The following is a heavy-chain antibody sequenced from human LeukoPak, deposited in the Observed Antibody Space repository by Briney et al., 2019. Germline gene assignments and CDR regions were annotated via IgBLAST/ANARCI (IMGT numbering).Heavy chain of an antibody. CDR3: TTEYTYSYYFDY. CDR2: IKSKRDGETT. D-gene: IGHD1-26*01. CDR1: GFPFSTYW. Sequence: GGSLRLSCVASGFPFSTYWMSWVRQVPGKGLEWVGRIKSKRDGETTDYTAPVKGRFTISRDDSKTTLYLQMNSLKTEDTAVYYCTTEYTYSYYFDYWGQGTLVTVSS. J-gene: IGHJ4*02. V-gene: IGHV3-15*01.